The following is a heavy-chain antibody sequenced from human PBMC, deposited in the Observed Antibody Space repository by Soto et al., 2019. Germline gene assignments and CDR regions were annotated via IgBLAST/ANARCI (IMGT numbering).Heavy chain of an antibody. D-gene: IGHD6-19*01. Sequence: EVQLLESGGGLVHPWGSLRLSCATSGFSFSRYAMTWLRQATGKGLEWVSTISPTGGSTYYADSVTGRFTISRDDSKNTLYLHMNSLRAEDTATYYCAKDLLQWLGGSGPFDSWGQGTLVTVSS. V-gene: IGHV3-23*01. CDR3: AKDLLQWLGGSGPFDS. J-gene: IGHJ4*02. CDR1: GFSFSRYA. CDR2: ISPTGGST.